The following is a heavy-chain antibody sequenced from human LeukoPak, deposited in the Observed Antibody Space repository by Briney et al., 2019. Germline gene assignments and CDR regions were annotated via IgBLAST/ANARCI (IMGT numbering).Heavy chain of an antibody. D-gene: IGHD1-20*01. CDR3: ARGGVTGTTY. CDR2: INPSGGST. J-gene: IGHJ4*02. CDR1: GYTFTSYY. V-gene: IGHV1-46*01. Sequence: ASVKVSCKASGYTFTSYYMHWVRQAPGQGLEWMGIINPSGGSTSYAQKVQGRVNMNREMSTSTVYMELSSLRSEDTAVYYCARGGVTGTTYWGQGTLVTVSS.